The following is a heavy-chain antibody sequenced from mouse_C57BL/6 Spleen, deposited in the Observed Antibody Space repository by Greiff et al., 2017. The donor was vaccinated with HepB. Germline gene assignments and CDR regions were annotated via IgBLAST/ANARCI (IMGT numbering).Heavy chain of an antibody. J-gene: IGHJ1*03. D-gene: IGHD1-1*01. V-gene: IGHV1-64*01. CDR1: GYTFTSYW. CDR3: ARSGYYGSSYGGYWYFDV. Sequence: QVQLKQPGAELVKPGASVKLSCKASGYTFTSYWMHWVKQRPGQGLEWIGMIPPNSGSTNYNEKFKSKATLTVDKSSSTAYMQLSSLTSEDSAVYYCARSGYYGSSYGGYWYFDVWGTGTTVTVSS. CDR2: IPPNSGST.